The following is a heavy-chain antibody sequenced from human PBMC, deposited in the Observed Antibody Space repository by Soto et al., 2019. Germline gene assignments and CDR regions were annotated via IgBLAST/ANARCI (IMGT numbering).Heavy chain of an antibody. CDR2: IDWDDDK. V-gene: IGHV2-70*11. CDR3: ARAHIVVVPAAILRYYYYMDV. Sequence: SGPTLVNPTQTLTLTFPFSGFSLSTSGMCVSWIRQPPGKALEWLARIDWDDDKYYSTSLKTRLTISKDTSKNQVVLTMTNMDPVDTATYYCARAHIVVVPAAILRYYYYMDVWGKGTTVTVSS. CDR1: GFSLSTSGMC. D-gene: IGHD2-2*01. J-gene: IGHJ6*03.